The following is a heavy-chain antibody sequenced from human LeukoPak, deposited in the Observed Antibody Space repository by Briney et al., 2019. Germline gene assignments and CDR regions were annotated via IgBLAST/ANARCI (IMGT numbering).Heavy chain of an antibody. CDR2: INYSGDT. CDR1: GGSISSSSYY. Sequence: SETLSLTCTVSGGSISSSSYYWGWIRQPPGKGLEWIETINYSGDTYYNPSLKSRVTISVDSSKNQFSLNLSSVTAADTAVYYCVRLQAVTGNFDYWGQGALVTV. V-gene: IGHV4-39*07. J-gene: IGHJ4*02. CDR3: VRLQAVTGNFDY. D-gene: IGHD1-20*01.